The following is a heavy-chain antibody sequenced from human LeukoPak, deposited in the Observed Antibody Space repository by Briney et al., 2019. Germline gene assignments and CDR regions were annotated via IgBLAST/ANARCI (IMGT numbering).Heavy chain of an antibody. J-gene: IGHJ4*02. CDR2: ISGSGGST. V-gene: IGHV3-23*01. CDR1: GFTFSSYA. CDR3: AKDALSAVTTFDY. D-gene: IGHD4-17*01. Sequence: GGSLRLSCAASGFTFSSYAMSWVRQAPGKGLEWVSAISGSGGSTYYADSVKGRFTISRDNSKNTGYLQMNSLRVEDTAVYYCAKDALSAVTTFDYWGQGTLVTVSS.